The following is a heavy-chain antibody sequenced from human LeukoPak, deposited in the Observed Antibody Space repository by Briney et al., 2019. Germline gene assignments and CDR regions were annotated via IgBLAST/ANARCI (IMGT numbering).Heavy chain of an antibody. D-gene: IGHD3-22*01. J-gene: IGHJ4*02. Sequence: SETLSLTCAVYGGSLSGYYWSWIRQPPGKGLEWIGEINHSGSTNYNPSLKSRVTISVDTSKNQFSLKLSSVTAADTAVYYCARGQVEVTTYYFDYWGQGTLVTVSS. CDR2: INHSGST. CDR1: GGSLSGYY. CDR3: ARGQVEVTTYYFDY. V-gene: IGHV4-34*01.